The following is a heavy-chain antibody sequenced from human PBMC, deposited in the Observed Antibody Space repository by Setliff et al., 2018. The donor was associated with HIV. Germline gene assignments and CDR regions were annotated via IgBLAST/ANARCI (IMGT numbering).Heavy chain of an antibody. CDR3: ARGLYCGGDCDAFDI. Sequence: GSLRLSCVASGLTFNRYWMSWVRQAPGKGLEWVPAITSSGGGTYYADSVKGRFTISRDNSKNTLYLQINSLRTEDTAMYYCARGLYCGGDCDAFDIWGQGTMVTVSS. CDR2: ITSSGGGT. J-gene: IGHJ3*02. V-gene: IGHV3-23*01. D-gene: IGHD2-21*02. CDR1: GLTFNRYW.